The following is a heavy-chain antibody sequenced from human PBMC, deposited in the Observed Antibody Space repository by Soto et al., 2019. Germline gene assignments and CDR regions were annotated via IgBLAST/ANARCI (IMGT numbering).Heavy chain of an antibody. J-gene: IGHJ4*02. CDR2: IFYSGST. CDR1: GGSISSSIYY. V-gene: IGHV4-39*01. Sequence: PSETLSLTCTVSGGSISSSIYYGGWIRQPPGKGLEWIGSIFYSGSTYYNPSLKSRVTISVDTSKNQFSLKLTSATAADTAVYYCARRVTRPERFDYWGQGALVTVSS. D-gene: IGHD4-4*01. CDR3: ARRVTRPERFDY.